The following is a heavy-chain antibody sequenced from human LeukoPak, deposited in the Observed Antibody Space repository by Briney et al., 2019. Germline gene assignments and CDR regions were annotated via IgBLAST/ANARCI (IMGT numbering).Heavy chain of an antibody. Sequence: GGSLRLSCAASGFTFSSYGMHWVRQAPGKGLEWVAVIWYDGSNKYYADSVKGRFTISRDNSKNTLYLQMNSLRAEDTAVYYCARVIGGYYYYGMDVWGQGTTVTVSS. CDR1: GFTFSSYG. CDR3: ARVIGGYYYYGMDV. J-gene: IGHJ6*02. CDR2: IWYDGSNK. D-gene: IGHD3-10*01. V-gene: IGHV3-33*01.